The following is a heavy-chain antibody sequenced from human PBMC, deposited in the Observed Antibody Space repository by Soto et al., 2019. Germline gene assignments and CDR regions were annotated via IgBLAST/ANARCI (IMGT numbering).Heavy chain of an antibody. CDR3: ARVRFGEWGYAMDV. J-gene: IGHJ6*02. D-gene: IGHD3-10*01. CDR1: GLTFSDCY. CDR2: ISSSGSSI. Sequence: QVQLVESGGGLVQPGGSLRLSFAASGLTFSDCYMNWIRQAPGKGLEWVSYISSSGSSINYAGSVKGRFTISRDNAKNSLYLQMNSLRAEDTAMYYCARVRFGEWGYAMDVWGQGTTVTVSS. V-gene: IGHV3-11*01.